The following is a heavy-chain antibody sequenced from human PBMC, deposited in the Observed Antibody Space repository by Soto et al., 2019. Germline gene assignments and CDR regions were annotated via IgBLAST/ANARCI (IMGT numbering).Heavy chain of an antibody. D-gene: IGHD3-22*01. CDR3: ARRPYYYDSSGYHQVGTYDY. CDR1: GYSFTSYW. V-gene: IGHV5-51*01. J-gene: IGHJ4*02. Sequence: GEPLKNSCKGSGYSFTSYWSRWVRQIPGKGLEWMGIIYPGDSDTRYSPSFQGQVTISADKSISTAYLQWSSLKASDAAMYYCARRPYYYDSSGYHQVGTYDYWGQGTLVTVSS. CDR2: IYPGDSDT.